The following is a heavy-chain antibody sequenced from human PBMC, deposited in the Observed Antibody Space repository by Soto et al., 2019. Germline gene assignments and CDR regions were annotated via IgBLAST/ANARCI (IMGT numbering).Heavy chain of an antibody. D-gene: IGHD1-7*01. CDR1: AFKFSNYC. CDR2: IWYSGSNK. V-gene: IGHV3-33*01. J-gene: IGHJ6*02. Sequence: PGGSQKLSSKPAAFKFSNYCMHSIRQEQGKGLEWVAEIWYSGSNKNYADSVKGRVTISRDNAKKSLYLQMNSLRAEDTAVYYCARVKLKLEGYYGMDVWGQGTTVTVSS. CDR3: ARVKLKLEGYYGMDV.